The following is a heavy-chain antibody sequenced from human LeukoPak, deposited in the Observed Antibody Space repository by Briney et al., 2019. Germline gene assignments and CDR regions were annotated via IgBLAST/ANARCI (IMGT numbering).Heavy chain of an antibody. CDR2: TYYRSTWYN. CDR3: ARRLTQYDCFDP. CDR1: GDSVSSNSVT. D-gene: IGHD2-2*01. J-gene: IGHJ5*02. Sequence: SQTLSLTCAISGDSVSSNSVTWHWIRQSPSRGLEWLGRTYYRSTWYNDYAVSVRGRITVNPDTSENQFSLHLNSVTPEDTAVYYCARRLTQYDCFDPWGQGILVVVSS. V-gene: IGHV6-1*01.